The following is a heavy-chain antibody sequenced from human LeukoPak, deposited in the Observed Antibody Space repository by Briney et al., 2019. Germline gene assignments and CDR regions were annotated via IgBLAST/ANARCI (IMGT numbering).Heavy chain of an antibody. Sequence: TGGSLRLSCAASGITVSTNHMSWVRQAPGKGLEWVSIIYSGGATFYADSVKGRFTISRENSKNTLWLQMNSLRAEDTAVYYCARLHYDVLTGPFDYWGQGTLVTVSS. CDR2: IYSGGAT. D-gene: IGHD3-9*01. CDR3: ARLHYDVLTGPFDY. V-gene: IGHV3-66*04. CDR1: GITVSTNH. J-gene: IGHJ4*02.